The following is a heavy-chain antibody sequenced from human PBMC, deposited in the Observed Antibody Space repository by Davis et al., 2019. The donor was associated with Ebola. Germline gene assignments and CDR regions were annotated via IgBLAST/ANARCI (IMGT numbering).Heavy chain of an antibody. CDR3: ARVRRGTNIAAAVPHYYYGMDV. V-gene: IGHV1-2*02. D-gene: IGHD6-13*01. J-gene: IGHJ6*02. CDR1: GYTFTGYY. CDR2: INPNSGGT. Sequence: ASVKVSCKASGYTFTGYYMHWVRQAPGQGLEWMGWINPNSGGTNYAQKFQGRVTMTRDTSISTAYMELSRLRSDDTAVYYCARVRRGTNIAAAVPHYYYGMDVWGQGTTVTVSS.